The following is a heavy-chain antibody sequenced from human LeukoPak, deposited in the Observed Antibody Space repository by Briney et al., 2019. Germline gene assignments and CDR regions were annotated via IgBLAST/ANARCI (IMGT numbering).Heavy chain of an antibody. J-gene: IGHJ6*02. D-gene: IGHD6-13*01. CDR2: TWYDGSNK. Sequence: PGGSLRLSCAASGFTFSTYGMHWVRQAQGKGLEWVSLTWYDGSNKNYADSVKGRFSISRDNSKNTLYLQMNSLRGEDTGVYYCARVAAGWMAYGLDVWGQGTTVTVSS. CDR3: ARVAAGWMAYGLDV. V-gene: IGHV3-33*03. CDR1: GFTFSTYG.